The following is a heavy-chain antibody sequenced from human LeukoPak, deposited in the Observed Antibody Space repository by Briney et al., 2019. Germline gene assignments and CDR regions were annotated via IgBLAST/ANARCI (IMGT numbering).Heavy chain of an antibody. CDR3: VREEELIRGFISLAY. CDR2: ISAYIGDT. Sequence: ASVRVSCKASGYTFTTYGISWVRQAPGRGPEWMGWISAYIGDTKYAQNVQGRVTMTRDTSTSTAYMELRSLSSDDTAVYYCVREEELIRGFISLAYWGQGSLVTVSS. D-gene: IGHD3-10*01. V-gene: IGHV1-18*01. J-gene: IGHJ4*02. CDR1: GYTFTTYG.